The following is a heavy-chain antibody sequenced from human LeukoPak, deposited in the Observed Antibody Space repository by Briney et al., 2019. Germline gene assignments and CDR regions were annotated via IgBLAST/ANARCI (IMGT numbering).Heavy chain of an antibody. CDR3: ARVYYYTSGSYYDYFDY. D-gene: IGHD3-10*01. CDR1: GFTFSTYS. J-gene: IGHJ4*02. CDR2: IRSSSSYI. V-gene: IGHV3-21*01. Sequence: KPGGSLKLSCAASGFTFSTYSMNWVRQAPGKGLEWVSSIRSSSSYIYYADSVKGRFTVSRDNAKNSLYLQMNSLRAEDTAVYYCARVYYYTSGSYYDYFDYWGQGTLVTVSS.